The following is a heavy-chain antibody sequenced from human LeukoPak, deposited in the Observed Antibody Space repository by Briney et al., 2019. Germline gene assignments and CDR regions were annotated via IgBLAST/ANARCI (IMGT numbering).Heavy chain of an antibody. CDR2: IYYSGST. CDR1: GGAISRGGYY. CDR3: ARGPPYYYDSSGYYYGYFQH. V-gene: IGHV4-31*03. J-gene: IGHJ1*01. Sequence: TLSLTCTVSGGAISRGGYYGSWIRQHPGKGLEWRGYIYYSGSTYYNPSHKSRVTISVDTSKHHSSLKLSSVTAADTAVYYCARGPPYYYDSSGYYYGYFQHWGQGTLVTVSS. D-gene: IGHD3-22*01.